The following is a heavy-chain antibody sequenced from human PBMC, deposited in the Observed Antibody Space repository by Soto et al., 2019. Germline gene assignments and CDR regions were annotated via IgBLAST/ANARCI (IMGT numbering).Heavy chain of an antibody. CDR2: IIPIFGTA. CDR3: ARTAAGTPKQFNSVGGVFDP. V-gene: IGHV1-69*01. D-gene: IGHD6-13*01. CDR1: GGTFSSYA. Sequence: QVQLVQSGAEVKKPGSSVKVSCKASGGTFSSYAISWVRQAPGQGLEWMGGIIPIFGTANYAQKFQGRVTITADESTSTAYMELSSLRSEDTAVYHCARTAAGTPKQFNSVGGVFDPWGQGTLVTVSS. J-gene: IGHJ5*02.